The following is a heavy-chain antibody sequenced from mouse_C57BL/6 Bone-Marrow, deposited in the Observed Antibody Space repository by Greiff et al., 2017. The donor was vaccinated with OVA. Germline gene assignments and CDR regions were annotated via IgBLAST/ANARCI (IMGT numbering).Heavy chain of an antibody. CDR3: ARVLRAY. J-gene: IGHJ3*01. V-gene: IGHV1-64*01. Sequence: QVQLQQPGAELVKPGASVKLSCKASGYTFTSYWMHWVKQRPGQGLAWIGLIHPNSGSTNYNEKFKSKATLTVDKASSTAYMHLSSLTSEDSAVYYCARVLRAYWGQGTLVTVSA. CDR1: GYTFTSYW. D-gene: IGHD1-1*01. CDR2: IHPNSGST.